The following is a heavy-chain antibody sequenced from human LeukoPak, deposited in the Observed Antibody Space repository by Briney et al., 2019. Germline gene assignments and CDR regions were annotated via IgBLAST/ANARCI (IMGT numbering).Heavy chain of an antibody. CDR3: AKINNDDDY. J-gene: IGHJ4*02. D-gene: IGHD1-1*01. Sequence: GGSLRLSCTASGFTFTTFGIHWVRQAPGKGLEWVAAISPDGKIEYYTDSVKGRFTVSRDNSKNMIYLQMNSLRGEDSAVYFCAKINNDDDYWGQGALVTVSS. CDR1: GFTFTTFG. CDR2: ISPDGKIE. V-gene: IGHV3-30*18.